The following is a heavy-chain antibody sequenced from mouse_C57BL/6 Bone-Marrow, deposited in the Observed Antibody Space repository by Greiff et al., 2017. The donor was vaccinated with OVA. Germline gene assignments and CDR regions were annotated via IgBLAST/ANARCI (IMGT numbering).Heavy chain of an antibody. Sequence: QVHVKQPGAELVKPGASVKLSCKASGYTFTSYWMHWVKQRPGQGLEWIGMIHPNSGSTNYNEKFKSKATLTVDKSSSTAYMQLSSLTSEDSAVYYCASGKGYFDYWGQGTTLTVSS. V-gene: IGHV1-64*01. J-gene: IGHJ2*01. D-gene: IGHD2-1*01. CDR1: GYTFTSYW. CDR2: IHPNSGST. CDR3: ASGKGYFDY.